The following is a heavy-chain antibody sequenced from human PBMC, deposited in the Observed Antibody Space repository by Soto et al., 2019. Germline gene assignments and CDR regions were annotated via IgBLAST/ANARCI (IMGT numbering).Heavy chain of an antibody. J-gene: IGHJ3*02. Sequence: ILSLTCVGSSGSFSTYFYNWIRQSPGKGLEWIGEINHSGSNNYSPSLKSRVTMSLDTSKNQFSLQLTSVTAADTAVYYCARGGSNDWQVAFDIWGQGT. V-gene: IGHV4-34*01. CDR3: ARGGSNDWQVAFDI. D-gene: IGHD3-9*01. CDR2: INHSGSN. CDR1: SGSFSTYF.